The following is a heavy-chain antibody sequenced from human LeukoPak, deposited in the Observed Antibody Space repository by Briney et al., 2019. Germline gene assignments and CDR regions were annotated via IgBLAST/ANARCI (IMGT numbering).Heavy chain of an antibody. CDR3: VRGPEYYYDSSSGNY. V-gene: IGHV3-53*01. Sequence: GGSLRLSCAASGFTVSSNYMIWLRQAPGKGLEWVSVIYTSGTINYADSVKGRFTISRDNSKNTLYLQMNSLRAEDTAVYYCVRGPEYYYDSSSGNYWGQGTLVTVSS. J-gene: IGHJ4*02. CDR2: IYTSGTI. D-gene: IGHD3-22*01. CDR1: GFTVSSNY.